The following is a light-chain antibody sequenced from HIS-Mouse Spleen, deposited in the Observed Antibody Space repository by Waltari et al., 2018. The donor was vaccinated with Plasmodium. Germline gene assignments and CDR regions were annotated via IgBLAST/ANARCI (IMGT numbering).Light chain of an antibody. Sequence: DIQMTQSPSSLSASVGDRVTITCRASQSISSYLNWYQQKPGKAPKPLIYAASSLQSGVPTRFSGSGSWTDFTLTISSLQPEDFATYYCQQNYNTWTFGQGTKVEIK. CDR2: AAS. J-gene: IGKJ1*01. V-gene: IGKV1-39*01. CDR1: QSISSY. CDR3: QQNYNTWT.